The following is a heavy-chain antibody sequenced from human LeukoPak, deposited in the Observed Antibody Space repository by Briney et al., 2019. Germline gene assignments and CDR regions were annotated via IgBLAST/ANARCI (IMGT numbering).Heavy chain of an antibody. CDR1: GYSFTSYW. CDR3: ASTAYYDSSGDAFDI. Sequence: GASLQISCEGSGYSFTSYWIGWVRQLPGKGLEWMGIIYPGDSDTRYSPSFQGQVTISADKSISTAYLQWSSLKASDTAMYYCASTAYYDSSGDAFDIWGQGTMVTVSS. J-gene: IGHJ3*02. V-gene: IGHV5-51*01. D-gene: IGHD3-22*01. CDR2: IYPGDSDT.